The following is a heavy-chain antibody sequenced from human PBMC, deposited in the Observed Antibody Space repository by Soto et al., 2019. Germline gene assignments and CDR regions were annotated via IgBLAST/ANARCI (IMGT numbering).Heavy chain of an antibody. D-gene: IGHD3-22*01. Sequence: GGSLRLSCAASGFTFSSYSMNWVRQAPGKGLEWVSSISSSSSYIYYADSVKGRFTISRDNAKNSLYLQMNSLRAEDTAVYYCARGRDYYDSSGYPDPYYFDYWGQGTLVTVS. V-gene: IGHV3-21*01. CDR2: ISSSSSYI. CDR3: ARGRDYYDSSGYPDPYYFDY. J-gene: IGHJ4*02. CDR1: GFTFSSYS.